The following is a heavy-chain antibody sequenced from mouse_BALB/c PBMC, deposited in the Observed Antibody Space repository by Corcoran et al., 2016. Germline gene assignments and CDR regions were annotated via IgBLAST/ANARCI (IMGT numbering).Heavy chain of an antibody. CDR2: ISYDGSN. Sequence: DVQLQESGPGLVKPSQSLSLTCSVTGYSITSGYYWNWIRQFPGNKLEWMGYISYDGSNNYNPSLKNRITITRDTSKNQFFLKLNSVTTEDTATYYCARRANRDYFDYWGQGTTLTVSS. CDR1: GYSITSGYY. J-gene: IGHJ2*01. D-gene: IGHD4-1*01. CDR3: ARRANRDYFDY. V-gene: IGHV3-6*02.